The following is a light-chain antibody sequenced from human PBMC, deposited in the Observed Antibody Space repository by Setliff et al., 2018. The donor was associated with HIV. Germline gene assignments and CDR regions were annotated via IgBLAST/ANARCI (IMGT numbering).Light chain of an antibody. Sequence: QSVLTQPPSASGSPGQSITISCTGASSDVGGYNYVSWYQHHPGKAPKLMIYEVDERPSGVPDRFSGSKSGNTASLTVSGLRAEDEADYFCSSFAGSNSVVFGTGTKGTVL. CDR1: SSDVGGYNY. CDR2: EVD. CDR3: SSFAGSNSVV. J-gene: IGLJ1*01. V-gene: IGLV2-8*01.